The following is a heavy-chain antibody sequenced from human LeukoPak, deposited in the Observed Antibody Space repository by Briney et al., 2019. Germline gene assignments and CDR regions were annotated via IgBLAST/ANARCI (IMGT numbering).Heavy chain of an antibody. CDR3: VRGAVVGFDY. CDR2: IGTAGDT. CDR1: GFTFSSYD. Sequence: GGSLRLSCAASGFTFSSYDMHWVRQATGKGLEWVSVIGTAGDTYYPGSVKGRFTISRENAKNSLYLQMSSLRAGDTAMYYCVRGAVVGFDYWGQGTLVTVSS. V-gene: IGHV3-13*01. J-gene: IGHJ4*02. D-gene: IGHD6-19*01.